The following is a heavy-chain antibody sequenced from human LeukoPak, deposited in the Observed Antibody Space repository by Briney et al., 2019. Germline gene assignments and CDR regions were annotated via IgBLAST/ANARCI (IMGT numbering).Heavy chain of an antibody. V-gene: IGHV4-39*07. D-gene: IGHD3-22*01. J-gene: IGHJ4*02. CDR3: AREANYYDSSGYSATFDY. CDR2: INHSGST. CDR1: GGSISSSSYY. Sequence: SETLSLTCTVSGGSISSSSYYWSWIRQPPGKGLEWIGEINHSGSTKNSPSLKSRVTISVDTSKNQFSLKLRSVTAADTAVYYCAREANYYDSSGYSATFDYWGQGTLVTVSS.